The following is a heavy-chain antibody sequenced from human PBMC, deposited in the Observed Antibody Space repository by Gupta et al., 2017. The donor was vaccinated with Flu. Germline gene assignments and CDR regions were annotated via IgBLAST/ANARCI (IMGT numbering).Heavy chain of an antibody. Sequence: QVILMQSVAEVKNSGASVEISCKAYGDSPRNQYIHWVRQAPGQGLEWMGIVKPSGPTTTHTQKFQSRVTMTSNTSTTTVSLELNSLRLEDTSVYGCARGPSGVTTIPFDVWVQVTMLTVSS. V-gene: IGHV1-46*01. CDR3: ARGPSGVTTIPFDV. D-gene: IGHD2-21*02. CDR1: GDSPRNQY. CDR2: VKPSGPTT. J-gene: IGHJ3*01.